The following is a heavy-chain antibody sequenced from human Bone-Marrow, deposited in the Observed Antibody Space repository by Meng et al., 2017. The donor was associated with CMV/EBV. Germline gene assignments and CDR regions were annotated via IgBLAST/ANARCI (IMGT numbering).Heavy chain of an antibody. Sequence: GESLKISCAASGFTFSSYSMNWVRQAPGKGLEWVSSISSSSSYIYYADSVKGRFTISRDNAKNSLYLQMNSLRAEDTAVYYCARDSGTCSSTSCPHRYWGQGTLVTVSS. CDR2: ISSSSSYI. CDR1: GFTFSSYS. D-gene: IGHD2-2*01. J-gene: IGHJ1*01. CDR3: ARDSGTCSSTSCPHRY. V-gene: IGHV3-21*01.